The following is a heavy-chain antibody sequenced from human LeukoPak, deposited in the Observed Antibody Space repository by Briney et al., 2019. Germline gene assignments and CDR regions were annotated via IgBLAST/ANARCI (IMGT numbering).Heavy chain of an antibody. D-gene: IGHD5-24*01. CDR2: INPSGGST. CDR1: GYTFTSYY. J-gene: IGHJ4*02. V-gene: IGHV1-46*01. Sequence: ASVKVTCKTSGYTFTSYYMHWVRQAPGQGLEWMGIINPSGGSTSYVQKFQGRVTMTRDTSTSTVYMELSSLRSEDTAVYYCARGRDGYKDFDYWGQGTLVTVSS. CDR3: ARGRDGYKDFDY.